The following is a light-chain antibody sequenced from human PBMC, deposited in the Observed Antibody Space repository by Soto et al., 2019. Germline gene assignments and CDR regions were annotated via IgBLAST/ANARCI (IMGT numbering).Light chain of an antibody. J-gene: IGKJ1*01. CDR2: GAS. CDR1: QSVSSSY. V-gene: IGKV3-20*01. CDR3: QKYGSSSTWT. Sequence: EIVLTQSPATLSVSPGERATLSCRASQSVSSSYLAWYQQNPGQAPRLLIYGASSRATGIPDRFSGSGSGTDFTLTISRLEPEDFAVYYCQKYGSSSTWTFGQGTKVDIK.